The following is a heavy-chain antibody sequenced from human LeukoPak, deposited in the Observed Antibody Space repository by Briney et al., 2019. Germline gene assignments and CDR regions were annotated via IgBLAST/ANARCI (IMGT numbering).Heavy chain of an antibody. CDR2: IYYSGIT. CDR3: ARHFPHMDYSGWKQGWFDP. D-gene: IGHD6-19*01. V-gene: IGHV4-39*01. J-gene: IGHJ5*02. Sequence: SETLSLTCTVSGDSINSRSYYWGWIRQPPGKGLEWIGSIYYSGITYYNPSLKSRVTISVDTSGNQFSLRLISATAADTAVYYCARHFPHMDYSGWKQGWFDPWGQRTLVTVSS. CDR1: GDSINSRSYY.